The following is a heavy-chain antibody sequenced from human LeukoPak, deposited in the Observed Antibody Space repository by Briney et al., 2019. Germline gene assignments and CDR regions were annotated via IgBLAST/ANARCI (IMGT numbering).Heavy chain of an antibody. CDR2: ISGSGGKT. CDR1: GFTFSSYG. V-gene: IGHV3-23*01. CDR3: GKGLYRDYSGVGDS. J-gene: IGHJ4*02. Sequence: PGGSLRLSCAASGFTFSSYGISWVRQAPGKGLEWVSSISGSGGKTYYADSVKGRFTISRDNSKNKLYLQANSLRADDTAVYYCGKGLYRDYSGVGDSWGQGTLVTVSS. D-gene: IGHD5-12*01.